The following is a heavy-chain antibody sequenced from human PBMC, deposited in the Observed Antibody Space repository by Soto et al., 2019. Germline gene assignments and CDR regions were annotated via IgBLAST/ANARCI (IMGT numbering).Heavy chain of an antibody. Sequence: ASVKVSCKASGYTFTNFGISWVRQAPGQGLEWMGWISAYNGNTNYAQNFQGRVTMTTDTSTTTAYMELRSLSHDDTAVYYCARNLASVHDYWGQGSLVTVSS. CDR1: GYTFTNFG. V-gene: IGHV1-18*01. J-gene: IGHJ4*02. CDR2: ISAYNGNT. CDR3: ARNLASVHDY. D-gene: IGHD1-1*01.